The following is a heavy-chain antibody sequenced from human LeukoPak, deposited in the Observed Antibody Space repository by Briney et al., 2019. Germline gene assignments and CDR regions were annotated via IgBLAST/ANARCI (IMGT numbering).Heavy chain of an antibody. D-gene: IGHD2/OR15-2a*01. CDR1: GYTFTSYY. Sequence: ASVKVSCKASGYTFTSYYIHWVRQAPGQGLEWMGIINPSGGSTMYAQKFQGRVTMTSDTSTSTVYMELSSLRSEDTAAYYCARDRLLRLQYGMDVWGQGTTVNVSS. V-gene: IGHV1-46*01. CDR3: ARDRLLRLQYGMDV. J-gene: IGHJ6*02. CDR2: INPSGGST.